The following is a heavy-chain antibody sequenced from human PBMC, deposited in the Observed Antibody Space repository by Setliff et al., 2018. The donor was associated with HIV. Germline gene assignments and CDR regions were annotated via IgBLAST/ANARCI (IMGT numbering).Heavy chain of an antibody. CDR3: ARVPVAGANWFDH. CDR1: GVSINRTDHY. J-gene: IGHJ5*02. CDR2: VSQSGST. D-gene: IGHD2-21*01. Sequence: SETLSLTCSVSGVSINRTDHYWGCIRQSPGKSLEWIGSVSQSGSTYYNPSLKSRITISVDRSKNLFSLKLISVTAADQGVYYCARVPVAGANWFDHWGLGTLVTVSS. V-gene: IGHV4-39*01.